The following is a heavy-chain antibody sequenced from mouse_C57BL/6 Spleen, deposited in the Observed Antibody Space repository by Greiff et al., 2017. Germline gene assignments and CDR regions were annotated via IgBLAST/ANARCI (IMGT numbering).Heavy chain of an antibody. Sequence: LVESGAELMKPGASVKLSCKATGYTFTGYWIEWVKQRPGHGLEWIGEILPGSGSTNYNEKFKGKATLTADTSSNTAYMQLSSLTTEDSAIYYCGGPHYYGSSFWYGYWGQGIMVTVSA. J-gene: IGHJ3*01. CDR3: GGPHYYGSSFWYGY. CDR1: GYTFTGYW. V-gene: IGHV1-9*01. CDR2: ILPGSGST. D-gene: IGHD1-1*01.